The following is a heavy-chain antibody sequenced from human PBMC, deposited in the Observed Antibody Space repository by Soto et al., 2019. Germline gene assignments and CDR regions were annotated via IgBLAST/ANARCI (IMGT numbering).Heavy chain of an antibody. J-gene: IGHJ6*02. V-gene: IGHV3-53*01. CDR3: VRPRPSGENYGMDV. CDR2: LYTEGTT. CDR1: GLTVSHNY. D-gene: IGHD3-16*01. Sequence: GGSLRLSCVASGLTVSHNYMAWVRQAPEMGLEWVSILYTEGTTYYADSVKGRFTISRDSSKDTLFLQMDSLRAEDTAVHYCVRPRPSGENYGMDVWGQGTTVTVS.